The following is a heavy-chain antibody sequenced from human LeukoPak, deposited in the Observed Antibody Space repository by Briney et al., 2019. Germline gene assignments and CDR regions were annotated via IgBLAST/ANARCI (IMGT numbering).Heavy chain of an antibody. D-gene: IGHD2-15*01. J-gene: IGHJ4*02. V-gene: IGHV4-59*01. CDR1: GGSISSYY. Sequence: SETLSLTCTVSGGSISSYYWSWIRQPPGKGLEWIGYIYYSGSTSYNPSHKSRVTISVDTSKNQFSLKLSSVTAADTAVYYCARGNCSGGSCYVTYWGQGTLVTVSS. CDR3: ARGNCSGGSCYVTY. CDR2: IYYSGST.